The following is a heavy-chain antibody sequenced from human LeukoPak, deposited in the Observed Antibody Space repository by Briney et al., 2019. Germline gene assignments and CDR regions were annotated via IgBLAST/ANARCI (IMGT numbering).Heavy chain of an antibody. D-gene: IGHD4-23*01. J-gene: IGHJ5*02. V-gene: IGHV3-30*02. CDR1: GFTFS. CDR2: IRHDGTDQ. Sequence: GGSLRLSCVGSGFTFSVHWVRQVPGKGLEWLTFIRHDGTDQHYADSVRGRFTISRDNSKNTVYLQMNSLRPEDTALYYCAKDGNSASVSWGQGTLVTVSS. CDR3: AKDGNSASVS.